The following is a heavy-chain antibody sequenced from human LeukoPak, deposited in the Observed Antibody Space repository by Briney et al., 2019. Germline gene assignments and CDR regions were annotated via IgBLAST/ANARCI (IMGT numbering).Heavy chain of an antibody. CDR3: ARRNDLPALYYYDSSGYYFAAFDI. J-gene: IGHJ3*02. CDR1: GFIFSSYS. V-gene: IGHV3-21*01. CDR2: ISSSSSYI. D-gene: IGHD3-22*01. Sequence: GGSLRLSCAASGFIFSSYSMNWVRQAPGKGLEWVSSISSSSSYIYYADSVKGRFTISRDNAKNSLYLQMNSLRAEDTAVYYCARRNDLPALYYYDSSGYYFAAFDIWGQGTMVTVSS.